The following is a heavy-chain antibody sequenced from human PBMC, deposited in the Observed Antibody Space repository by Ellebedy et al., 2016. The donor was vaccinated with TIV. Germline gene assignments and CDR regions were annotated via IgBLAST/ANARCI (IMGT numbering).Heavy chain of an antibody. CDR3: ARNRDANGWYVDL. CDR2: IYSGGAA. J-gene: IGHJ5*02. D-gene: IGHD6-19*01. V-gene: IGHV3-66*01. Sequence: GESLKISCVASGFTFSSYGMHWVRQAPGKGLEWVSTIYSGGAAYHGDSVKGRFTVSRASSKNTVYLQMNSLRVEDTALYFCARNRDANGWYVDLWGQGTLVTVSS. CDR1: GFTFSSYG.